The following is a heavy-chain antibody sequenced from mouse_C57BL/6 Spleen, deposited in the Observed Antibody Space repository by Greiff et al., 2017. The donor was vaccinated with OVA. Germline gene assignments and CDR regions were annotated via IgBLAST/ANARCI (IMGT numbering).Heavy chain of an antibody. CDR1: GYSFTGYY. D-gene: IGHD1-1*02. CDR2: INPSTGGT. V-gene: IGHV1-42*01. Sequence: VQLQQSGPELVKPGASVKISCKASGYSFTGYYMNWVKQSPEKSLEWIGEINPSTGGTTYNQKFKAKATLTVDKSSSTAYMQLKSLTSEDSAVYYCAIGGNYPFAYWGQGTLVTVSA. J-gene: IGHJ3*01. CDR3: AIGGNYPFAY.